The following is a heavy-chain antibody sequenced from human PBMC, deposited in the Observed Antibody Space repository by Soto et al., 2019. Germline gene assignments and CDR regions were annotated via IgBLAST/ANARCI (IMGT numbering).Heavy chain of an antibody. D-gene: IGHD3-10*01. CDR3: ARRWGEGRVDY. CDR1: GGSISSCNW. V-gene: IGHV4-4*02. J-gene: IGHJ4*02. CDR2: IYHSGNT. Sequence: QVQLQESGPGLVKRSGTLSLTCAVSGGSISSCNWWSWVRQPPGKGLEWIGEIYHSGNTNYNPSLKSRVTMAVDKSRNQFSLKLSSVTAADTAVYYCARRWGEGRVDYWGQGTLVTVSS.